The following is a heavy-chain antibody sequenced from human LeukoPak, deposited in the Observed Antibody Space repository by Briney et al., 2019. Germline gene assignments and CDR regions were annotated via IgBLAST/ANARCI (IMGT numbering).Heavy chain of an antibody. D-gene: IGHD5-24*01. CDR2: ISWNSGSI. CDR3: ARDRTVEMATIEGSAFDI. Sequence: GGSLRLSCAASGFTFDDYAMHWVRQAPGKGLEWVSGISWNSGSIGYADSVKGRFTISRDNAKNSLYLQMNSLRAEDTAVYYCARDRTVEMATIEGSAFDIWGQGTMVTVSS. J-gene: IGHJ3*02. CDR1: GFTFDDYA. V-gene: IGHV3-9*01.